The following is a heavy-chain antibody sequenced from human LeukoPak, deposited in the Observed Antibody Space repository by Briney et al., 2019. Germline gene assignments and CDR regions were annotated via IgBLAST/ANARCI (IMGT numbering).Heavy chain of an antibody. CDR1: GGSISSYS. CDR2: FVTTTR. CDR3: ARDTSVASGMQH. J-gene: IGHJ1*01. D-gene: IGHD6-19*01. V-gene: IGHV4-59*01. Sequence: SETLSLTCTVSGGSISSYSWSWIRQSPGKGLEWIASFVTTTRTYNPSFKSRVAMSLDTSKNQFSLSLKSLTTADSAIYYCARDTSVASGMQHWGRGTLVIVSS.